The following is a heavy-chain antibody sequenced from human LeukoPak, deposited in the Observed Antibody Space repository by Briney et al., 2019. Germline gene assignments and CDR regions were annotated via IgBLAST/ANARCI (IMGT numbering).Heavy chain of an antibody. CDR2: IYTSGST. CDR1: GGSISSSNW. CDR3: ARVSLVRGAPDYYFDY. V-gene: IGHV4-4*02. D-gene: IGHD3-10*01. Sequence: PSGTLSLTCAVSGGSISSSNWWSWVRQPPGKGLEWIGRIYTSGSTNYNPSLKSRVTMSVDTSKNQFSLKLSSVTAADTAVYYCARVSLVRGAPDYYFDYWGQGTLVTVSS. J-gene: IGHJ4*02.